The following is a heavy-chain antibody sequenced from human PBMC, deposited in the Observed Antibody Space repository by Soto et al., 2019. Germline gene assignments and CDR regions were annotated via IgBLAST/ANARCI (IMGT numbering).Heavy chain of an antibody. D-gene: IGHD5-12*01. CDR3: AHVYGGYDNFDY. Sequence: QITLKESGPTLVKPTQTLTLTCTFSGFSLSTSGVGVGWIRQPPGKALEWLALIYWDDDKRYSPSLKSRLTIPKDPSKNPVVLTMTNMDPVDTATYYCAHVYGGYDNFDYWGQGTLVTVSS. CDR2: IYWDDDK. CDR1: GFSLSTSGVG. V-gene: IGHV2-5*02. J-gene: IGHJ4*02.